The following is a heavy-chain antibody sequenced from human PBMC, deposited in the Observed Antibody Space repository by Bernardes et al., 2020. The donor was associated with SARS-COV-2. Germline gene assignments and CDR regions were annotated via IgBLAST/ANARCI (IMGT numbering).Heavy chain of an antibody. CDR1: GFTFSSYA. Sequence: GGSLRLSCAASGFTFSSYAMSWVRQAPGKGLEWVSAISGSGGSTYYADSVKGRFTISRDNSKNTLYLQMNSLRAEDTAVYYCAKGAAAGTVLILDFYYYGMDVWGQGTTVTVSS. V-gene: IGHV3-23*01. CDR2: ISGSGGST. CDR3: AKGAAAGTVLILDFYYYGMDV. J-gene: IGHJ6*02. D-gene: IGHD6-13*01.